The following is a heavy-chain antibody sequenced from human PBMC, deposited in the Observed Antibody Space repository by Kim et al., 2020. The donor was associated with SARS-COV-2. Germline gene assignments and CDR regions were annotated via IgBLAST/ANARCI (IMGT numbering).Heavy chain of an antibody. V-gene: IGHV3-43*02. Sequence: GGSLRLSCAASGFTFDDYAMHWVRQAPGKGLEWVSLISGDGGSTYYADSVKGRFTISRDNSKNSLYLQMNSLRTEDTALYYCAKVNAFIPVLRFLEWFGPHDLYMDVWGKGTTVTVSS. CDR1: GFTFDDYA. CDR3: AKVNAFIPVLRFLEWFGPHDLYMDV. CDR2: ISGDGGST. D-gene: IGHD3-3*01. J-gene: IGHJ6*03.